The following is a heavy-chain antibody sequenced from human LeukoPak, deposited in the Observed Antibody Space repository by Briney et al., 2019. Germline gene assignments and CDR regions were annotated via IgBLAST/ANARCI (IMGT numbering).Heavy chain of an antibody. J-gene: IGHJ3*02. Sequence: PSETLSLTCAVYGGSFSGYYWSWIRQPPGRGLEWIGEINHSGNTNYNPSLKSRVTISLDTSRNQFSLKLNSVTAADTAVYYCAKSNGYGLDIWGQGTMVTVSS. D-gene: IGHD2-8*01. CDR3: AKSNGYGLDI. CDR2: INHSGNT. V-gene: IGHV4-34*01. CDR1: GGSFSGYY.